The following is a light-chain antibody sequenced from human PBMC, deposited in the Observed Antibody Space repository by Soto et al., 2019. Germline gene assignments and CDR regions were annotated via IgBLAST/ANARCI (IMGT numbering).Light chain of an antibody. V-gene: IGLV1-51*01. J-gene: IGLJ2*01. CDR3: ATWDSGLSKLL. Sequence: QSVLTQPPSVSAAPGQSVTISCSGGAYDIGISYVPWYQHFPGAAPKLVIFDTHKRPSGIPDRFSGSKSATSATLGITGLQPGDEADYYCATWDSGLSKLLFGGGTKLTVL. CDR1: AYDIGISY. CDR2: DTH.